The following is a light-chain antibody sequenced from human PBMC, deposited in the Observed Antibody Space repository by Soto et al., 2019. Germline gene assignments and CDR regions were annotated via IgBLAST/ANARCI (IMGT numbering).Light chain of an antibody. Sequence: IQLTQSPSSLSASVGDRVTITCRASQVIGSYLAWHQQKPGKAPELLIYAASTLQSGVPSRFSGSGSGTDFTLTISSLQPEDFATYYCQQFKDYPLTFGGGTKVEI. CDR1: QVIGSY. CDR3: QQFKDYPLT. V-gene: IGKV1-9*01. J-gene: IGKJ4*01. CDR2: AAS.